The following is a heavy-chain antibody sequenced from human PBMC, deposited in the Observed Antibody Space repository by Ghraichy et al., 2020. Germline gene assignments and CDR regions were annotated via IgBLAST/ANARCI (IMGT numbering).Heavy chain of an antibody. Sequence: LSLTCAASGFTFSSYAMSWVRQAPGKGLEWVSAISGSGGSTYYADSVKGRFTISRDNSKNTLYLQMNSLRDEDTAVYYCARERNYYGSGDFDYWGQGTLVTVSS. D-gene: IGHD3-10*01. J-gene: IGHJ4*02. V-gene: IGHV3-23*01. CDR2: ISGSGGST. CDR1: GFTFSSYA. CDR3: ARERNYYGSGDFDY.